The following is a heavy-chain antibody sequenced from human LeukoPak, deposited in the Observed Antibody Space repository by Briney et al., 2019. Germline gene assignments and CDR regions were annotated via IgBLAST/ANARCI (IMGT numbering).Heavy chain of an antibody. V-gene: IGHV3-30-3*01. Sequence: GGSLRLSCAASGFTFSSYAMQWVRRAPGKGLEWVADISYDGSNKYYADSVKGRLTISRDNSKSTLYLQMNSLRAEDTATYYCARSPYYDILAGFYYYFDYWGQGTLVTVSS. CDR2: ISYDGSNK. J-gene: IGHJ4*02. D-gene: IGHD3-9*01. CDR1: GFTFSSYA. CDR3: ARSPYYDILAGFYYYFDY.